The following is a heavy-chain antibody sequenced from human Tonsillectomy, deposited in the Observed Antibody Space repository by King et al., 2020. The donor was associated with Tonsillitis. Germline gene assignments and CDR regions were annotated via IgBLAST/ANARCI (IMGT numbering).Heavy chain of an antibody. CDR2: IYYSGST. J-gene: IGHJ4*02. V-gene: IGHV4-39*01. CDR3: ARPARGGSRWPEPVDY. CDR1: GGSISSSSYY. D-gene: IGHD6-13*01. Sequence: QLQESGPGLVKPSETLSLTCTVSGGSISSSSYYWGWIRQPPGKGLEWIGGIYYSGSTYYNPSLKSRVTISVDTSKNQFSLKLNSVTAADTALYYCARPARGGSRWPEPVDYWGQGILVTVSS.